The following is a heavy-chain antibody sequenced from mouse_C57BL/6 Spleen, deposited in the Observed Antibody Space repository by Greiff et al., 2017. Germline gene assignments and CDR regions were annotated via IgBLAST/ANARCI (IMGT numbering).Heavy chain of an antibody. D-gene: IGHD1-1*01. CDR2: IHPNSGST. CDR1: GYTFTSYW. Sequence: QVQLQQPGAELVKPGASVKLSCKASGYTFTSYWMHWVKQRPGQGLEWIGMIHPNSGSTNYNEKFKSKATLTVDKSASTAYMQLSSLTSEDSAVYYCARGRYYGSSYYWYFDVWGTGTTVTVSS. V-gene: IGHV1-64*01. J-gene: IGHJ1*03. CDR3: ARGRYYGSSYYWYFDV.